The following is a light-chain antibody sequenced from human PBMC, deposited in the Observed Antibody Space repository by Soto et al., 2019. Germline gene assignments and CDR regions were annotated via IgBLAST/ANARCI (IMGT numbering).Light chain of an antibody. CDR3: QSYDSSLSGWV. Sequence: QSVLTQPPSVSGAPGQRVTISCTGSSSNIGAGYDVHWYQQLPGTAPKVLIYGNSNRPSGVPDRFSGSKSGTSASLAITGLQAEDEADYYSQSYDSSLSGWVFGGGTKVTV. CDR1: SSNIGAGYD. CDR2: GNS. V-gene: IGLV1-40*01. J-gene: IGLJ3*02.